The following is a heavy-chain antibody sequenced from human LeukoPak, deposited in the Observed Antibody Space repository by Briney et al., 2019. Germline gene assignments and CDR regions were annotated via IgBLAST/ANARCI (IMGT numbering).Heavy chain of an antibody. Sequence: GGSLRLSCAASGFTFSSYDMHWVRQATGKGLEWVSAIGTAGDTYYPGSVKGRFTISRENAKNSLYLQMNSLRAGDTAVYYCARGSYGDSTYYGMDVRGQGTTVTVSS. J-gene: IGHJ6*02. CDR2: IGTAGDT. V-gene: IGHV3-13*01. CDR1: GFTFSSYD. CDR3: ARGSYGDSTYYGMDV. D-gene: IGHD4-17*01.